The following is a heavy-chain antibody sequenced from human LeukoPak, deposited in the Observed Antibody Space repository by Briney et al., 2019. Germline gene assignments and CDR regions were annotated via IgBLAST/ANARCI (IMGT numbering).Heavy chain of an antibody. V-gene: IGHV3-7*01. CDR1: GFTFSRYW. CDR3: ARLLVYNSGGEAFDY. D-gene: IGHD3-10*01. CDR2: IKQDGSEK. Sequence: GGSLRLSCAASGFTFSRYWMSWVRQAPGKGLEWVANIKQDGSEKYYVDSVKGRFTISRDNAKNSLYLQMSSLRAEDTAVYYCARLLVYNSGGEAFDYWGQGALVTVSS. J-gene: IGHJ4*02.